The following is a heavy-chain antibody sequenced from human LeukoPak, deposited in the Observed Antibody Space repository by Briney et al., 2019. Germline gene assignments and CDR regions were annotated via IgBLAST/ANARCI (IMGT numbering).Heavy chain of an antibody. Sequence: LGGSLRLSCAASGFTFSSYAMHWVHQAPGKGLEWVAVISYDGSNKYYADSVKGRFTISRDNSKNTLYLQMNSLRAEDTAVYYCASSGNLWFGESWGQGTLVTVSS. CDR3: ASSGNLWFGES. CDR2: ISYDGSNK. CDR1: GFTFSSYA. V-gene: IGHV3-30-3*01. D-gene: IGHD3-10*01. J-gene: IGHJ5*02.